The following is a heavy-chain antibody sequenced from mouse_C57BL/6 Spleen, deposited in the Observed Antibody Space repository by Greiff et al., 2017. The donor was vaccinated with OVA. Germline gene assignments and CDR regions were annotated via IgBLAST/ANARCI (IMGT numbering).Heavy chain of an antibody. CDR2: IDPETGGT. CDR3: TREGYDGYSAY. J-gene: IGHJ3*01. V-gene: IGHV1-15*01. Sequence: VKLMESGAELVRPGASVTLSCKASGYTFTDYEMHWVKQTPVHGLEWIGAIDPETGGTAYNQKFKGKAILTADKSSSTAYMELRSLTSEDSAVYYCTREGYDGYSAYWGQGTLVTVSA. CDR1: GYTFTDYE. D-gene: IGHD2-3*01.